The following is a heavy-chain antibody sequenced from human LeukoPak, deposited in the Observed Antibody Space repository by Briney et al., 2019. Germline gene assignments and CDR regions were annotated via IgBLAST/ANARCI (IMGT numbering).Heavy chain of an antibody. V-gene: IGHV3-30*03. Sequence: PGGSLRLSCAASGFPFSDYGMYWVRQAPGKGLEWLAVISHDGSNKYYADSVKGRFTISRDNAKNTLYLQMNSLRAEDTAVYYCARATLVGYCSGGSCYSGLYFAYWGQGTLVTVSS. CDR3: ARATLVGYCSGGSCYSGLYFAY. J-gene: IGHJ4*02. CDR1: GFPFSDYG. CDR2: ISHDGSNK. D-gene: IGHD2-15*01.